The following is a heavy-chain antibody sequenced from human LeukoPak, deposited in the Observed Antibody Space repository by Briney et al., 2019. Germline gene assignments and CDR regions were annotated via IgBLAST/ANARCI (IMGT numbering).Heavy chain of an antibody. CDR3: ARVGHDYGDYPDAFDI. V-gene: IGHV3-7*01. CDR1: GFTFTSYW. D-gene: IGHD4-17*01. CDR2: IKQDGSEK. Sequence: GGSLRLSCAASGFTFTSYWMSWVRQAPGKGLEWVANIKQDGSEKYYVDSVKGRFTISRDNAQNSLYLQMNSLRAEDTAVYYCARVGHDYGDYPDAFDIWGQGTMVTVSS. J-gene: IGHJ3*02.